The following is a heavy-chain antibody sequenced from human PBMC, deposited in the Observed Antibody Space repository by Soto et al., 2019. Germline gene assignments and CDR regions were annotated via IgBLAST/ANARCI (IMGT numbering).Heavy chain of an antibody. D-gene: IGHD6-13*01. CDR1: SGSISSSNW. CDR2: IYHSWST. V-gene: IGHV4-4*02. CDR3: ARAGAAAGAKDYYYYMDV. J-gene: IGHJ6*03. Sequence: SETLSLTCAVSSGSISSSNWWSWVGQPPGKGLEWIGEIYHSWSTNYNPSLKSRVTISVDKSKNHFSLKLSSVTAAVTAVYYCARAGAAAGAKDYYYYMDVWGKGTTVT.